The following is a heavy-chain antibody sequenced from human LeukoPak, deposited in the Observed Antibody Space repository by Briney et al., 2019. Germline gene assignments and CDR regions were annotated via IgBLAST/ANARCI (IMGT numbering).Heavy chain of an antibody. V-gene: IGHV4-31*03. CDR1: GGSISSGGYY. D-gene: IGHD2-2*01. CDR2: IYYSGST. Sequence: SETLSLTCTVSGGSISSGGYYWSWIRQHPGKGLEWIGYIYYSGSTYHNPSPKSRVTISVDTSKNQFSLKLSSVTAADTAVYYCASVVPDAYNSAYYFDYWGQGTLVTVSS. J-gene: IGHJ4*02. CDR3: ASVVPDAYNSAYYFDY.